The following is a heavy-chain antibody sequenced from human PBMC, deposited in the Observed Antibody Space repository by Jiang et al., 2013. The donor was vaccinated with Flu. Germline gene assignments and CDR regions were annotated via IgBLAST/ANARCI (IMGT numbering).Heavy chain of an antibody. CDR2: IYHSGST. Sequence: GLVKPSETLSLTCTVSGGSISSYYWSWIRQPPGKGLEWIGYIYHSGSTYYNPSLKSRVTISVDRSKNQFSLKLSSVTAADTAVYYCARGPKRGAAAGRLPGGWFDPWGQGTLVTVSS. D-gene: IGHD6-13*01. V-gene: IGHV4-59*12. CDR3: ARGPKRGAAAGRLPGGWFDP. CDR1: GGSISSYY. J-gene: IGHJ5*02.